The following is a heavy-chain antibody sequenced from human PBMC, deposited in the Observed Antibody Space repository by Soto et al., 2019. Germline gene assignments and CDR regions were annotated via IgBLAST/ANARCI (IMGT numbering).Heavy chain of an antibody. V-gene: IGHV1-3*01. CDR2: INAGNGNT. Sequence: GASVKVSCKASGYTFTSYAMHWVRQAPGQRLEWMGWINAGNGNTKYSQKFQGRVTITRDTSASTAYMELSSLRSEDTAVYYCARGMTTVPNPPFDYWGRGTLVTVSS. CDR3: ARGMTTVPNPPFDY. D-gene: IGHD4-17*01. J-gene: IGHJ4*02. CDR1: GYTFTSYA.